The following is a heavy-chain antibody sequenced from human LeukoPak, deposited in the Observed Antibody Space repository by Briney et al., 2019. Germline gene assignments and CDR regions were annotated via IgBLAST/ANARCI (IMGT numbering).Heavy chain of an antibody. Sequence: PGGSLGLSCAASEFSFSTNWMHWVRQTPGKGLEWVAELNEDGSVKYYVDSVKGRFTISRDNAKSLLFLQMYNLRTEDTGVYFCANVPRSTVSYWGRGTLVTVSS. CDR2: LNEDGSVK. D-gene: IGHD2-2*01. J-gene: IGHJ4*02. V-gene: IGHV3-7*01. CDR1: EFSFSTNW. CDR3: ANVPRSTVSY.